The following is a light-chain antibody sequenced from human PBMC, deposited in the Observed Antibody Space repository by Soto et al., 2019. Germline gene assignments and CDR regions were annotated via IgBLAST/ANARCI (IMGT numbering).Light chain of an antibody. CDR2: GAS. CDR1: QSVSSSY. V-gene: IGKV3-20*01. Sequence: EIVLTQSPGTPSLSPGERATLSCRASQSVSSSYLAWYQQKPGQAPRLLIYGASNKATGIPDRFSGSGSGTDFTLTISRLEPEDFAVYYCQQYGSSPGTFGQGTKVEIK. J-gene: IGKJ1*01. CDR3: QQYGSSPGT.